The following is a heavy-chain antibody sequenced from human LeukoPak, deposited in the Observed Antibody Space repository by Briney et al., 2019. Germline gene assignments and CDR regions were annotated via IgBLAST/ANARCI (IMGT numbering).Heavy chain of an antibody. CDR2: INPNSGGT. CDR3: AILTYSSSWTYYYYYYGMDV. CDR1: GYTFTGYY. D-gene: IGHD6-13*01. J-gene: IGHJ6*02. V-gene: IGHV1-2*02. Sequence: ASVKVSCKASGYTFTGYYMHWVRQAPGQGLEWMGWINPNSGGTNYAQKFQGRVTMTRDTSISTAYMELSRLRSDDTAVYYCAILTYSSSWTYYYYYYGMDVWGQGTTVIVSS.